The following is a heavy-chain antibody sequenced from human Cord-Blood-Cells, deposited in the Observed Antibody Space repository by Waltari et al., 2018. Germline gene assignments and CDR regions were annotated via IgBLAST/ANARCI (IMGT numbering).Heavy chain of an antibody. D-gene: IGHD7-27*01. Sequence: QVQLVQSGAEVKKPGASVKVSCKVSGYTLTELSMHWVRQVPGKGLEWMGGFDPEDGETIYAQKFQGRVTMTEDTSTDTAYMELSSLRSEDTAVYYCATDELGTGERVRAFDYWGQGTLVTVSS. CDR1: GYTLTELS. CDR3: ATDELGTGERVRAFDY. CDR2: FDPEDGET. V-gene: IGHV1-24*01. J-gene: IGHJ4*02.